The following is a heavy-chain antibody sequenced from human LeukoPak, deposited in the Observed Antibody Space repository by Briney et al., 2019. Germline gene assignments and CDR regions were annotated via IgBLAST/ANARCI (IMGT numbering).Heavy chain of an antibody. Sequence: GGSLRLSCEASGSGFIFSNAWMSWVRQAPGKGLEWIGHIRSEPDGGTTDYAAGVKGRFTISRDDSKSALHLQMNSLKTDDTAVYFCTTDFGGDSVGWDFDYWGQGTLVSVST. CDR3: TTDFGGDSVGWDFDY. V-gene: IGHV3-15*01. CDR1: GSGFIFSNAW. J-gene: IGHJ4*02. CDR2: IRSEPDGGTT. D-gene: IGHD4-23*01.